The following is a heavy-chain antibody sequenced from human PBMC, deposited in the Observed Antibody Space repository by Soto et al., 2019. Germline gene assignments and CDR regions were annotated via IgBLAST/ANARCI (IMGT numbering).Heavy chain of an antibody. V-gene: IGHV3-15*07. J-gene: IGHJ4*02. CDR2: IKSKTDGGTT. D-gene: IGHD3-9*01. CDR1: GFTFSNAW. Sequence: GGSLRLSCAASGFTFSNAWMNWVRQAPGKGLEWVGRIKSKTDGGTTDYAAPVKGRFTISRDDSKNTLYLQMNSLKTEDTAVYYCTTRSLRYFDWFFDYWGQGTLVTVSS. CDR3: TTRSLRYFDWFFDY.